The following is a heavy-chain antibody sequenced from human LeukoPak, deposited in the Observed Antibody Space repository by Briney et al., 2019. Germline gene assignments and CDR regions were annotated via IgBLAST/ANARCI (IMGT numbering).Heavy chain of an antibody. D-gene: IGHD3-3*01. Sequence: ASVKVSCKASGYTFTGYYMHWVRQAPGQGLEWMGWINPSSGGTNYAQKFQGRVTMTRDTSISTAYMELSRLRSDDTAVYYCARHRIPPNYDFWSGYYPNWFDPWGQGTLVTVSS. J-gene: IGHJ5*02. CDR3: ARHRIPPNYDFWSGYYPNWFDP. V-gene: IGHV1-2*02. CDR2: INPSSGGT. CDR1: GYTFTGYY.